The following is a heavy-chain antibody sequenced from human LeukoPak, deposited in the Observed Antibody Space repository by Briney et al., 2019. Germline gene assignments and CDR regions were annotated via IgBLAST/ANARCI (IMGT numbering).Heavy chain of an antibody. J-gene: IGHJ3*01. V-gene: IGHV3-23*01. D-gene: IGHD4-17*01. Sequence: PGGSLRLSCEASGFTFNLYAMMWVRQAPGKGLEWVSAVRGSGGVTQYADSVKGRFTIYRDNSRNTLFLQMNSLRAEDTAVYFCARDPNGDYIGAFEFWGQGTMVTVSS. CDR1: GFTFNLYA. CDR3: ARDPNGDYIGAFEF. CDR2: VRGSGGVT.